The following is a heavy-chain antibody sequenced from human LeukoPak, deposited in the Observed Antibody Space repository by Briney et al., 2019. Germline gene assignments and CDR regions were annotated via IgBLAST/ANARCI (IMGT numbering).Heavy chain of an antibody. CDR2: IIPIFGTA. Sequence: GASVTVSCKASGGTFSSYAISWVRQAPGQGLEWMGGIIPIFGTANYAQKFQGRVTMTRDTSTSTVYMELSSLRSEDTAVYYCARDPPSAGYPYAHFDYWGQGTLVTVSS. J-gene: IGHJ4*02. V-gene: IGHV1-69*05. D-gene: IGHD3-9*01. CDR1: GGTFSSYA. CDR3: ARDPPSAGYPYAHFDY.